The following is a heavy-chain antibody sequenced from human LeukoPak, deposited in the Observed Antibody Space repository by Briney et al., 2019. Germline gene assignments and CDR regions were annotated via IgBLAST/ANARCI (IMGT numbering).Heavy chain of an antibody. Sequence: SETLSLTCTVSGGSISSYYWSWIRQPPGQGLEWIGYIYYSGSTNYNPSLKSRVTISVDTSKNQFSLKLSSVTAADTAVYYCARDARHFDWEYYFDYWGQGTLVTVSS. CDR1: GGSISSYY. D-gene: IGHD3-9*01. V-gene: IGHV4-59*01. CDR3: ARDARHFDWEYYFDY. J-gene: IGHJ4*02. CDR2: IYYSGST.